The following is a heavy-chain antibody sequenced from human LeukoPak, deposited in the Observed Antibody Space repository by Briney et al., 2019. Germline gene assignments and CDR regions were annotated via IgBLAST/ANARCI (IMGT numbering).Heavy chain of an antibody. CDR2: IEASGGPT. CDR1: GFSFSDSA. V-gene: IGHV3-23*01. CDR3: AKGSGSGWYGWFAP. J-gene: IGHJ5*02. D-gene: IGHD6-19*01. Sequence: GESLRLSCAASGFSFSDSAMYWVRQAPGKGLERVSSIEASGGPTYYADSVKGRFTISRDNSKNTFYLQMNSLRAEDTAVYYCAKGSGSGWYGWFAPWGQGTLVTVSS.